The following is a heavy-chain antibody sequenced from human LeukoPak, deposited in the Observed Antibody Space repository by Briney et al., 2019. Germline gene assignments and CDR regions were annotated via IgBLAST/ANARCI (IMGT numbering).Heavy chain of an antibody. CDR3: ARVLEWLPNLFDP. V-gene: IGHV4-59*11. CDR2: IYYSGST. D-gene: IGHD3-3*01. Sequence: KASETLSLTCTVSGGSISSHYWSWIRQPPGKGLEWIGYIYYSGSTNYNPSLKSRVTISVDMSKNQFSLKLSSVTAADTAVYYCARVLEWLPNLFDPWGQGTLVTVSS. CDR1: GGSISSHY. J-gene: IGHJ5*02.